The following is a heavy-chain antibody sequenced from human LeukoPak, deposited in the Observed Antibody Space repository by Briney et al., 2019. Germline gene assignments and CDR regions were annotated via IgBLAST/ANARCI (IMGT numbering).Heavy chain of an antibody. Sequence: PSEILSLTCTVSGGSISSGTYYWAWIRQPPGKGLEWIGSIFYSGSTYYNPSLKSRVTISADTSKNQFSLKLSSVTAADTAVYYCARLDDGDSSAYSLYFFDFWGQGTLVTVSS. V-gene: IGHV4-39*01. CDR1: GGSISSGTYY. D-gene: IGHD3-22*01. CDR2: IFYSGST. J-gene: IGHJ4*02. CDR3: ARLDDGDSSAYSLYFFDF.